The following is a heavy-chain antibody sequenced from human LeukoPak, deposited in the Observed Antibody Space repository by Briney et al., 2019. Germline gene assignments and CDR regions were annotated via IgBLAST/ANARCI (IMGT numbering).Heavy chain of an antibody. CDR2: IYSGGST. V-gene: IGHV3-53*01. CDR3: ARDIRYSSSSALYYYYGMDV. CDR1: GFTVRSNY. D-gene: IGHD6-13*01. J-gene: IGHJ6*02. Sequence: GGSLRLSCAASGFTVRSNYMSWVRQAPGKGLEGVSVIYSGGSTYYADSLKGRFTISRDNSKNTLYLQMNSLRAEDTAVYYCARDIRYSSSSALYYYYGMDVWGQGTTVTVSS.